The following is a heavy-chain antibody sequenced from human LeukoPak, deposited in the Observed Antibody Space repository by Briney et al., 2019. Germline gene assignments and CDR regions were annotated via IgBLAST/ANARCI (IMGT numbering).Heavy chain of an antibody. CDR2: IYYSGST. V-gene: IGHV4-59*08. CDR1: GGPISSYY. D-gene: IGHD3-22*01. Sequence: PSETLSLTCTVSGGPISSYYWSWIRQPPGKGLEWIGYIYYSGSTNYNPSLKSRVTISVDTSKNQFSLKLSSVTAADTAVYSCARHYSDSSGYYQVYFDYWGQGTLVTVSS. CDR3: ARHYSDSSGYYQVYFDY. J-gene: IGHJ4*02.